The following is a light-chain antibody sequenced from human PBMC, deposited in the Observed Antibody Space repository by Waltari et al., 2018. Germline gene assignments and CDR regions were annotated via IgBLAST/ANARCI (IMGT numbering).Light chain of an antibody. CDR3: QSIDASGVYYV. Sequence: SYVLTQPPSLSVSPGQTARITCPGDALPKQDGCGYQPKPGQAPVMIIYNNKERPPAIPDRFSGSSSGTTVTLIISGVRAEDEADYYCQSIDASGVYYVFGGGTKLTVL. J-gene: IGLJ1*01. V-gene: IGLV3-25*03. CDR2: NNK. CDR1: ALPKQD.